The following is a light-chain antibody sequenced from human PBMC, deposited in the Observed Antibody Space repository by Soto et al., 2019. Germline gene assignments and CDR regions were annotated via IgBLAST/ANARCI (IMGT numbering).Light chain of an antibody. CDR2: ATS. CDR3: HQYGRLPRT. CDR1: QSVDSRF. V-gene: IGKV3-20*01. J-gene: IGKJ1*01. Sequence: EIVLTQSPGTLSLSPGERATLSCRARQSVDSRFLAWYQQKPGQSPRLLLYATSGRGAGIPDRFSAGGSGTDFTLTISRLEPEDSALYYCHQYGRLPRTFGQGTQVEVK.